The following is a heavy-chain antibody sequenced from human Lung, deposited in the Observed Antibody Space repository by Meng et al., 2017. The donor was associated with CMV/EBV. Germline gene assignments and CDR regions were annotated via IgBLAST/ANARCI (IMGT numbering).Heavy chain of an antibody. CDR2: IYTSGST. D-gene: IGHD5-24*01. CDR1: GGSIGSGSYY. Sequence: VQLEGSCPGLVKPSQTLSLTCTASGGSIGSGSYYWSWIRQPAGKGLEWIGRIYTSGSTNYNPSLKSRVTISVDTSKNQFSLKLSSVTAADTAVYYCASSMATITFAFDYWGQGTLVTVSS. CDR3: ASSMATITFAFDY. V-gene: IGHV4-61*02. J-gene: IGHJ4*02.